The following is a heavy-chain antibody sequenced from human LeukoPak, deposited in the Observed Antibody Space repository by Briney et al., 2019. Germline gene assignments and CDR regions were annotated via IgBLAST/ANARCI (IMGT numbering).Heavy chain of an antibody. CDR3: AEAYCGGDCYSIGEDAFDI. D-gene: IGHD2-21*02. V-gene: IGHV1-69*13. CDR2: IIPIFGTA. CDR1: GGTFSSYA. J-gene: IGHJ3*02. Sequence: GAPVKVSCKASGGTFSSYAISWVRQAPGQGLEWMGGIIPIFGTANYAQKFQGRVTITADESTSTAYMELSSLRSEDTAVYYCAEAYCGGDCYSIGEDAFDIWGQGTMVTVSS.